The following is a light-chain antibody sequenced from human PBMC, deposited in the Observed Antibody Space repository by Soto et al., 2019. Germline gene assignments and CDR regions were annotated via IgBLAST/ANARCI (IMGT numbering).Light chain of an antibody. CDR3: QQYGRSPFT. CDR2: GAS. Sequence: EIVLTQSPPTLSFSPGESPTLSCRARQSVSSNNLAWYQQRPGQAPRVVIYGASTRATGIPERFSGSGSGTDFTLTISRLEPEDFAVYYCQQYGRSPFTFGPGTKVDIK. V-gene: IGKV3-20*01. CDR1: QSVSSNN. J-gene: IGKJ3*01.